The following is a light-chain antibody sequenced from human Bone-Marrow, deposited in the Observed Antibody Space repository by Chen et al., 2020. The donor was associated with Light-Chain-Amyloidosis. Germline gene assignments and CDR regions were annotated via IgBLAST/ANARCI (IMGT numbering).Light chain of an antibody. J-gene: IGKJ4*01. CDR2: WAS. V-gene: IGKV4-1*01. CDR3: QQYYNTPRLT. Sequence: DIVMTQSPDSLAVSLGERATINCKSSQSLLYSSNNKNYLAWFQQKPGLPPKLLIYWASTRESGVPDRFSGSGSGTDFTLTISSLQAGDVAICYCQQYYNTPRLTFGGGTKVEIK. CDR1: QSLLYSSNNKNY.